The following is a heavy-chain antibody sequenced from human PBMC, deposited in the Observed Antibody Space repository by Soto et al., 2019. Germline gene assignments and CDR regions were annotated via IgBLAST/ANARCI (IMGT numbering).Heavy chain of an antibody. CDR2: IYTSGST. V-gene: IGHV4-4*07. J-gene: IGHJ4*02. Sequence: KPSQTLSLTCTLAAGSISSYYWSWIRQPAGKGLEWIGSIYTSGSTNYNPSLKSRVTMSVDTSKNQFSLKLRSVTAADTAVYYCARDLNDYGVHFDYWGQGTLVTVSS. CDR3: ARDLNDYGVHFDY. CDR1: AGSISSYY. D-gene: IGHD4-17*01.